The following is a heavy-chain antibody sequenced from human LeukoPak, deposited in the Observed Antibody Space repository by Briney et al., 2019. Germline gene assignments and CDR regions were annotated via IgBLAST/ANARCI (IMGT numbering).Heavy chain of an antibody. D-gene: IGHD4-17*01. CDR2: ISYDGSNK. V-gene: IGHV3-30*03. Sequence: GGSLRLSCAASGFTFSSYGMHWVRQAPGKGLEWVAVISYDGSNKYYADSAKGRFTISRDNSKNTLYLQMNSLRAEDTAVYYCAIQAGDFDYWGQGTLVTVSS. CDR3: AIQAGDFDY. CDR1: GFTFSSYG. J-gene: IGHJ4*02.